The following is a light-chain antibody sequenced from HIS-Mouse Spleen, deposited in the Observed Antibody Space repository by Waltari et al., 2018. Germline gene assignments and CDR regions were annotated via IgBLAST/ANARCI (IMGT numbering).Light chain of an antibody. J-gene: IGKJ1*01. CDR1: QGISSY. Sequence: AIRMTQSPSSLSASTGDRVTITCRASQGISSYLAWYQQKPGKAPKLLIYAASSLQSGVPSKFSGSGSGTDFTLTISSLQPEDFATYYCQQYNSYPWTFGQGTKVEIK. CDR3: QQYNSYPWT. CDR2: AAS. V-gene: IGKV1-8*01.